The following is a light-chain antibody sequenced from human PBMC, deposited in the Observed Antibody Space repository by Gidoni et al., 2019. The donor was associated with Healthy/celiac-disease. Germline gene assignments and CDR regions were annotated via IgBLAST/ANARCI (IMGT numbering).Light chain of an antibody. J-gene: IGLJ2*01. V-gene: IGLV2-14*03. CDR1: SSDVGGYNY. CDR2: DVS. CDR3: SSYTSSSTLVV. Sequence: QSALTQPPSVSGSPGQSITISCTGTSSDVGGYNYVSWYQQHPGKAPKLMIYDVSNRPSGVSYRFSGAKSGNTASLTISGLQAEDEADYYCSSYTSSSTLVVFGGGTKLTVL.